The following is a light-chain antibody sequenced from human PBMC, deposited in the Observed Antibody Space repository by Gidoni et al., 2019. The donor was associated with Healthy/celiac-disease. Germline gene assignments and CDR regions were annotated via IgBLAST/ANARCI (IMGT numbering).Light chain of an antibody. Sequence: EIVLTQSPCTLSLSPGERATLSCRASQAVRSSYLAWYQPKPSQAPRLRLYGASSRATGIPHRVSGSGSGTEFALTISRLEPEDVAVYYCQQYGSSPPITFGRGTRLEIK. CDR2: GAS. CDR3: QQYGSSPPIT. CDR1: QAVRSSY. V-gene: IGKV3-20*01. J-gene: IGKJ5*01.